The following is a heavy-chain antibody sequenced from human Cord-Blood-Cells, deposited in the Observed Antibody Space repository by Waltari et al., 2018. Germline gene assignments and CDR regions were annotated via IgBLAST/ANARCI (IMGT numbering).Heavy chain of an antibody. J-gene: IGHJ4*02. CDR1: GGTFSSYA. CDR3: ARGGANYDFWSGYYDY. D-gene: IGHD3-3*01. Sequence: QVHLVQSGAEVKKPGSSVKVSCQASGGTFSSYAISWVLQASGQGLEWMGGIIPIFGTANYPQKFQGIVTITADESTSTAYMELSSLRSEDTAVYYCARGGANYDFWSGYYDYCGQGTLVTVSS. CDR2: IIPIFGTA. V-gene: IGHV1-69*01.